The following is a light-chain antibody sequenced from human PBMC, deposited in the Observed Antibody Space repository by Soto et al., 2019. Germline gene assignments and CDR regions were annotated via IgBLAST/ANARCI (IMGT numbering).Light chain of an antibody. CDR1: QNVDTKY. CDR3: RQYGSLSWT. J-gene: IGKJ1*01. V-gene: IGKV3-20*01. CDR2: GAS. Sequence: EDLLTHSQCTLSSSPVEIATLSCRASQNVDTKYLAWYQLKPGQAPRIIIFGASGRATGIPDRFSGSGSGTDFTLTISRLEPEDFAVYYCRQYGSLSWTFGQGTKVDIK.